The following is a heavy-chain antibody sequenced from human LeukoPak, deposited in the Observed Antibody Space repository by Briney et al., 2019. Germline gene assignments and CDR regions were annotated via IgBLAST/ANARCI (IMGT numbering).Heavy chain of an antibody. CDR2: IIPIFGTA. J-gene: IGHJ3*02. Sequence: SVKVSCKASGGTFSSYAISWVRQAPGQGLEWMGGIIPIFGTANYAQKFQGRVTITADESTSTAYMELSSPRSEGTAVYYCAIYYTIAVAGIHDAFDIWGQGTMVTVSS. D-gene: IGHD6-19*01. CDR3: AIYYTIAVAGIHDAFDI. CDR1: GGTFSSYA. V-gene: IGHV1-69*13.